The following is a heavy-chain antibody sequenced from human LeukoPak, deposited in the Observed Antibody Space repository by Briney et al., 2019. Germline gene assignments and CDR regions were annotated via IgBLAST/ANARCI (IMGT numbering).Heavy chain of an antibody. J-gene: IGHJ4*02. D-gene: IGHD5-12*01. CDR3: AKINSGYEAYLDY. CDR1: GFTFSSYA. Sequence: QAGGSLRLSCAASGFTFSSYAMSWVRQALGKGLEWVLAISGSGGSTYYADSVKGRFTISRDNSKNTLYLQMNSLRAEDTAVYYCAKINSGYEAYLDYWGQGTLVTVSS. V-gene: IGHV3-23*01. CDR2: ISGSGGST.